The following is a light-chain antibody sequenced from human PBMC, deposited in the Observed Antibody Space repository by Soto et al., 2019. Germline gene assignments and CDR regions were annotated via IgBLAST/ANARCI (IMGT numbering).Light chain of an antibody. Sequence: EIVLTQSPATLSLSPGERATLSCRASQSVSAYLAWYQQRPGQAPRLLIYDTSNRATGIPGRFSGGGSGTDFTLTIDRLEPEDVAVYYCQQRASFGQGTRLEIK. CDR2: DTS. CDR1: QSVSAY. J-gene: IGKJ5*01. V-gene: IGKV3-11*01. CDR3: QQRAS.